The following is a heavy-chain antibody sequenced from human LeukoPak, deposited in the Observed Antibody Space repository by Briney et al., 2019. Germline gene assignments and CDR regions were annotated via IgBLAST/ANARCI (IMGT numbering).Heavy chain of an antibody. CDR3: ARWVGTAMADDAFDI. CDR1: DGSINSYY. CDR2: IYYNGNT. V-gene: IGHV4-59*01. Sequence: SETLSLTCSVSDGSINSYYWNWIRRPPGKGLEWIGYIYYNGNTNYSPSLKSRVTMSVDTSKNLFSLKVSSVTAADTAVYYCARWVGTAMADDAFDIWGQGTMVTVSS. J-gene: IGHJ3*02. D-gene: IGHD5-18*01.